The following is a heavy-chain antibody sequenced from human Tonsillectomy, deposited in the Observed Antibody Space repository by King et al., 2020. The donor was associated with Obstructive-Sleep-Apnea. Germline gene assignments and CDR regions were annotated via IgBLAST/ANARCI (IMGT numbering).Heavy chain of an antibody. CDR1: GFTLSDYY. D-gene: IGHD5-24*01. V-gene: IGHV3-11*01. CDR2: ISGSGSTI. Sequence: VQLVESGGGLVKPGGSLRLSCAASGFTLSDYYMSWIRQAPGKGLEWVSYISGSGSTIYYADSVKGRFTVSRDKGNNSLYLQMNSLSGEDTAVYYCARVSAGWLRSYWYFDLWGRGTLVTVSS. J-gene: IGHJ2*01. CDR3: ARVSAGWLRSYWYFDL.